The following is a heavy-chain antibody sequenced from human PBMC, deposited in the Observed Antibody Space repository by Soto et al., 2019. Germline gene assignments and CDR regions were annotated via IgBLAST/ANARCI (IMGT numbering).Heavy chain of an antibody. CDR1: GFTFSPYG. D-gene: IGHD4-17*01. J-gene: IGHJ6*02. CDR2: ISYDGSNK. CDR3: AQVTTVTPDGYYYGSDV. Sequence: WRTIRLSCAVSGFTFSPYGIHWVRQAPGKGLQWVAVISYDGSNKYYADSVKGRSTISRDNSKNTLYLQINSLRAADTAVYYCAQVTTVTPDGYYYGSDVSGQGT. V-gene: IGHV3-30*18.